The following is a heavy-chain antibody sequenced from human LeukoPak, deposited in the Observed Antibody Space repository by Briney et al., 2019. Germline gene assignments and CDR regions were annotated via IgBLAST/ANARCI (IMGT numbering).Heavy chain of an antibody. CDR3: ARGYVSGSYHYLEGN. V-gene: IGHV1-8*01. D-gene: IGHD3-16*02. Sequence: ASVKVSCKASGYTFTSYDINWVRQATGQGLEWMGWMNPDSGNTGYAQKFQGRVTMTRNTSISTAYMELSSLRSEDTAVYYCARGYVSGSYHYLEGNWGQGTLVTVSS. J-gene: IGHJ4*02. CDR1: GYTFTSYD. CDR2: MNPDSGNT.